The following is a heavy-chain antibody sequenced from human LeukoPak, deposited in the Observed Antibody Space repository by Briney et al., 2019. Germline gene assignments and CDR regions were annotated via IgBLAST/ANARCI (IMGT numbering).Heavy chain of an antibody. CDR1: GFTFSSYS. V-gene: IGHV3-30*18. D-gene: IGHD5-18*01. CDR3: AKHTAMVT. J-gene: IGHJ5*02. CDR2: ISYDGSNK. Sequence: PGGSLRLSCAASGFTFSSYSMNWVRQAPGKGLEWVAVISYDGSNKYYADSVKGRFTISRDNSKNTLYLQMNSLRAEDTAVYYCAKHTAMVTWGQGTLVTVSS.